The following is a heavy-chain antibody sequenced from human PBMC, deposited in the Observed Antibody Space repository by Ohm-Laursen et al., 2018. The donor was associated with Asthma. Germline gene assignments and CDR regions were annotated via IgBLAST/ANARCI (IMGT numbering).Heavy chain of an antibody. CDR2: IYHSGST. Sequence: SDTLSLTCVVSGGSISSSNWWSWVRQPPGKGLEWIGEIYHSGSTNYNPSLKSRVTISVDKSKDQFSLKLSSVTAADTAVYYCASKSSGWYKRYFDYWGQGTLVTVSS. CDR1: GGSISSSNW. CDR3: ASKSSGWYKRYFDY. J-gene: IGHJ4*02. D-gene: IGHD6-19*01. V-gene: IGHV4-4*02.